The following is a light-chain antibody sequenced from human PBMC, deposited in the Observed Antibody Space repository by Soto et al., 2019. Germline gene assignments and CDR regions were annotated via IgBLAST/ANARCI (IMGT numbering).Light chain of an antibody. Sequence: QSALTQPASVSGSPGQSITISCTGTSSDVGGYNSVSWYQQHPGKAPKLMIYDVSNWPSGVSNRFSGSKSGNTASLTISGLQAEDEADYYCSSYTSSITLVFGGGTKLTVL. CDR3: SSYTSSITLV. V-gene: IGLV2-14*01. CDR1: SSDVGGYNS. CDR2: DVS. J-gene: IGLJ2*01.